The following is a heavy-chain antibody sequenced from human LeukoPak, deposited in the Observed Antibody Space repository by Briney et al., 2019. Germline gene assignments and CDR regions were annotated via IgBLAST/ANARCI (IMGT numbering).Heavy chain of an antibody. CDR3: ARVGSGWQKGFDY. Sequence: SQTLSLTCAISGDSFSSNGAAWNWIRQSPSRGLEWLGRTYYRSKWYHDYAVSVKSRIIINPDTSKNQFSLQLNSVTPEDTAVYYCARVGSGWQKGFDYWGQGTLVTVSS. CDR1: GDSFSSNGAA. J-gene: IGHJ4*02. CDR2: TYYRSKWYH. V-gene: IGHV6-1*01. D-gene: IGHD6-19*01.